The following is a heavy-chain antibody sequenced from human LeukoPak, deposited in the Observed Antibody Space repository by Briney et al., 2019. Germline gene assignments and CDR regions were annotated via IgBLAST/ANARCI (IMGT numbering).Heavy chain of an antibody. CDR3: ATLRWDAFDI. CDR1: GGSFSGYY. D-gene: IGHD4-23*01. CDR2: INHSGST. J-gene: IGHJ3*02. V-gene: IGHV4-34*01. Sequence: EPSETLSLTCAVYGGSFSGYYWSWIRQPPWKGLEWIGEINHSGSTNYNPSLKSRVTISVDTSKNQFSLKLSSVTAADTAVYYCATLRWDAFDIWGQGTMVTVSS.